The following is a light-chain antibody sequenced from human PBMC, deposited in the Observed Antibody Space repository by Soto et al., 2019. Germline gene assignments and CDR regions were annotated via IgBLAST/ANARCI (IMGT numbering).Light chain of an antibody. V-gene: IGKV1-12*01. J-gene: IGKJ4*01. CDR1: QGISSW. CDR2: AAS. Sequence: DIQMTHSPSSVSASVGDRVTITCRASQGISSWVAWYQQKPGKAPKLLIYAASSLQSGVPSRFSGSGSGTDFTLTISRLQPEDFATYYCQQANSFPLTLGGGTKVEI. CDR3: QQANSFPLT.